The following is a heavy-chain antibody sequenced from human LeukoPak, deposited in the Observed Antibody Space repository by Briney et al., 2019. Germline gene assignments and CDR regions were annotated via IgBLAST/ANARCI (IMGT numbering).Heavy chain of an antibody. Sequence: GGSLRLSCAASGFSFSTYGMHWVRQAPGKGLEWVAFIRYDGSNKYSADSVKGRFTISRDNSKNTLHLQMNSLRTEDTAVYFCAKEVDWNPDYYYYGMDVWAKGPRSPSP. J-gene: IGHJ6*02. D-gene: IGHD1-1*01. CDR1: GFSFSTYG. V-gene: IGHV3-30*02. CDR3: AKEVDWNPDYYYYGMDV. CDR2: IRYDGSNK.